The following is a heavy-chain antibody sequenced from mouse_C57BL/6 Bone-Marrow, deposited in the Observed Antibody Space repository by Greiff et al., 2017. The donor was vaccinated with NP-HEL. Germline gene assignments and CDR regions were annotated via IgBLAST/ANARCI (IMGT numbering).Heavy chain of an antibody. J-gene: IGHJ4*01. CDR1: GYTFTTYP. CDR3: ARGIYDGYYGGAMDY. Sequence: VNVVESGAELVKPGASVKMSCKASGYTFTTYPIEWMKQNHGKSLEWIGNFHPYNDDTKYNEKFKGKATLTVEKSSSTVYLELSRLTSDDSAVYYCARGIYDGYYGGAMDYWGQGTSVTVSS. D-gene: IGHD2-3*01. V-gene: IGHV1-47*01. CDR2: FHPYNDDT.